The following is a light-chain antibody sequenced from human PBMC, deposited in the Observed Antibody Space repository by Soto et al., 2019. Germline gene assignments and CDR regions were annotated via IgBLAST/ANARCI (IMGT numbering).Light chain of an antibody. J-gene: IGLJ1*01. CDR3: SSYAGSYTFGV. Sequence: LTQPRSVSGSPEQSVTISCTGTSSDVGAYRYVSWYQQHPGTAPKLMIYDVSKRPSGVPDRFSGSKSGNTASLTISGLQTEDEADYYCSSYAGSYTFGVFGTGTKVTVL. V-gene: IGLV2-11*01. CDR1: SSDVGAYRY. CDR2: DVS.